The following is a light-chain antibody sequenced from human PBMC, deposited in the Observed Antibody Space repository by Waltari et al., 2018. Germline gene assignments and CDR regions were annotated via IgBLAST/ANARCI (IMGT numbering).Light chain of an antibody. CDR1: SSDVGGYNY. V-gene: IGLV2-14*01. Sequence: QSALTQPASVSGSPGQSITFPSTGTSSDVGGYNYASWYQQHPGKVPKLMIYEVSNRPSGVSNRFSGSKSGNTASLTISGLQAEDEADYYCLSYTSSSTYVFGTGTKVTVL. CDR3: LSYTSSSTYV. CDR2: EVS. J-gene: IGLJ1*01.